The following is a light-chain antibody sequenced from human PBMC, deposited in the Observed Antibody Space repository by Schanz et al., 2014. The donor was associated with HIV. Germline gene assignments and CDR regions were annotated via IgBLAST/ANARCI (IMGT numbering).Light chain of an antibody. CDR2: DSY. CDR1: GGGTASDS. Sequence: NFMLTQPQSVSESPGKTITISCTRSGGGTASDSVQWYQQRPGSAPTTVIYDSYQRPSGVPDRFSGSLDISSNSASLTISGLKTEDEADYYCQSSDSFNPKVFGGGTKVTVL. J-gene: IGLJ3*02. CDR3: QSSDSFNPKV. V-gene: IGLV6-57*04.